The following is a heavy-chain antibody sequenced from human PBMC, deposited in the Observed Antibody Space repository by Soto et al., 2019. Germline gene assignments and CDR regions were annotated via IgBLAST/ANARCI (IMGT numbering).Heavy chain of an antibody. CDR3: ARAVFIDSSGYYYEVRYAFDI. D-gene: IGHD3-22*01. J-gene: IGHJ3*02. CDR1: GYTFTSYG. CDR2: ISAYNGNT. V-gene: IGHV1-18*01. Sequence: ASVKVSCKASGYTFTSYGISWVRQAPGQGLQWMGWISAYNGNTNYAQKLQGRVAMTTDTSASTAYMELSSLRSEDTAVYYCARAVFIDSSGYYYEVRYAFDIWGQGTMVTVSS.